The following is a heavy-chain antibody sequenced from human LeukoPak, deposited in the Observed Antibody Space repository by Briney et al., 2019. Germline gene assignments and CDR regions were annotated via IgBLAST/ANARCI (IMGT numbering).Heavy chain of an antibody. CDR1: GYTFTGYY. Sequence: ASVKVSCKASGYTFTGYYMHWVRQAPGQGLEWMGRIIPNSGGTKYAQKFQGRVTMTRDTSITTAYMALSRLRSDDTAVYYCARDRAYDREFDTWGQGTLVTVSS. J-gene: IGHJ4*02. V-gene: IGHV1-2*06. CDR2: IIPNSGGT. CDR3: ARDRAYDREFDT. D-gene: IGHD3-3*01.